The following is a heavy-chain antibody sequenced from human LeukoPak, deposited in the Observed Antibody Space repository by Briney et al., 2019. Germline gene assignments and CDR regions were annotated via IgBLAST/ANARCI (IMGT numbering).Heavy chain of an antibody. D-gene: IGHD3-22*01. CDR2: ISAYNGNT. Sequence: ASVKVSCKASGYTFTIYGISWVRQAPGQGLEWMGWISAYNGNTNYAQKLQGRVTMTTDTSTSTAYMELRSLRSDDTAVYYCARQGYYYDSSGYYYRDAFDIWGQGTMVTVSS. V-gene: IGHV1-18*01. J-gene: IGHJ3*02. CDR3: ARQGYYYDSSGYYYRDAFDI. CDR1: GYTFTIYG.